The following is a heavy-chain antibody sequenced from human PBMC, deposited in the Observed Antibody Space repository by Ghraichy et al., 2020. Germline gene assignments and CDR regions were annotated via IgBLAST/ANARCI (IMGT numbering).Heavy chain of an antibody. J-gene: IGHJ6*02. CDR2: TYYRSKWYN. D-gene: IGHD1-7*01. CDR1: GDSVSSNSAA. V-gene: IGHV6-1*01. Sequence: SQTLSLPCAISGDSVSSNSAAWNWIRQSPSRGLEWLGRTYYRSKWYNDYAVSVKSRITINPDTSKNQFSLQLNSVTPEDTAVYYCAREITGTTDYYYYYGMDVWGQGTTVTVSS. CDR3: AREITGTTDYYYYYGMDV.